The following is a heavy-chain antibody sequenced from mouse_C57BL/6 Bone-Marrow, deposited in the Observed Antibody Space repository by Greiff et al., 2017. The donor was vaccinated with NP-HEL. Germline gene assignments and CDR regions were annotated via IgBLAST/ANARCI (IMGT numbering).Heavy chain of an antibody. Sequence: QVHVKQSGAELAKPGASVKLSCKASGYTFTSYWMHWVKQRPGQGLEWIGYINPSSGYTKYNQKFKDKATLTADKSSSTAYMQLSSLTYEDSAVYYCAKWCYWYFDVWGTGTTVTVSS. CDR1: GYTFTSYW. D-gene: IGHD1-1*02. V-gene: IGHV1-7*01. CDR3: AKWCYWYFDV. CDR2: INPSSGYT. J-gene: IGHJ1*03.